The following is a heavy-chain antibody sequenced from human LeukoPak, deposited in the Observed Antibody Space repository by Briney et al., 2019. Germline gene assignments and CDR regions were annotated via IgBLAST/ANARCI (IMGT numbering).Heavy chain of an antibody. V-gene: IGHV3-64*01. D-gene: IGHD5-12*01. CDR3: GREESGLAIDY. J-gene: IGHJ4*02. Sequence: PGGSLRLSCAASGFIFSNYAMHWVRQAPGKGLEYVSDISSSGDNTYYANSVKGRFTISRDNSKNTLCLQMGSLRAEDMAVYCGGREESGLAIDYWGQGTLVTVSS. CDR1: GFIFSNYA. CDR2: ISSSGDNT.